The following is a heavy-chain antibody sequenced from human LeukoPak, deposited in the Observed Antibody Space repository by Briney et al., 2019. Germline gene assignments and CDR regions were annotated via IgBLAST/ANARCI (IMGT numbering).Heavy chain of an antibody. CDR1: GGTFSRYG. J-gene: IGHJ5*02. CDR2: IIPIFGTA. CDR3: ARAGYCSGDSCLNWFDP. V-gene: IGHV1-69*01. D-gene: IGHD2-15*01. Sequence: GSSVTVSCTASGGTFSRYGISWVRQAPGQGLEWMGGIIPIFGTANYAQKFQGRVTITADESTSTAYMELNSLRSEDTAVYYCARAGYCSGDSCLNWFDPWGQGTLVTVSS.